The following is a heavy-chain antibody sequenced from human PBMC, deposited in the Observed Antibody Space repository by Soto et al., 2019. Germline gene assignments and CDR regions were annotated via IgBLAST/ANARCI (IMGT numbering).Heavy chain of an antibody. J-gene: IGHJ4*02. Sequence: QVQLVQSGAEMKKPGASVKVSCKASVYTFTSYGVSWVRQAPGQGLEWMGWISAYNGHTNYAQKLQGRVTMTTDTSTIKAYMELRSLIYDDTAVYYCARDRGSYALDYWGQGTLVTVSS. D-gene: IGHD1-26*01. CDR1: VYTFTSYG. CDR2: ISAYNGHT. V-gene: IGHV1-18*01. CDR3: ARDRGSYALDY.